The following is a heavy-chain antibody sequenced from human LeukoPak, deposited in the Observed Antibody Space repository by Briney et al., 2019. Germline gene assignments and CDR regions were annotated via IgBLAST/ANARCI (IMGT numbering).Heavy chain of an antibody. D-gene: IGHD1-26*01. CDR3: VRDRVGPDY. V-gene: IGHV3-74*03. CDR2: ITDDGTT. J-gene: IGHJ4*02. CDR1: GFTFSSAL. Sequence: GGSLRLSCAASGFTFSSALMHWVRQGPGTGLVWVSRITDDGTTTYADSVKGRFTISRDNAKNTLYLQMNSLRAEDTAVYYCVRDRVGPDYWGQGTLVTVSS.